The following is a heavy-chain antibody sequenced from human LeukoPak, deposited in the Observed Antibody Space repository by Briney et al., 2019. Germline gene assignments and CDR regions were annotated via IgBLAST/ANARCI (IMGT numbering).Heavy chain of an antibody. CDR1: GGSISSSSYY. CDR2: IYYSGST. J-gene: IGHJ3*02. V-gene: IGHV4-39*01. Sequence: SETLSLTCTVSGGSISSSSYYWGWIRQPPGKGLEWIGSIYYSGSTYYNPSLKSRVTISVDTSKNQFSLKLSSVTAADTAVYYCACSSSLLGAFDIWGQGTMVTVSS. CDR3: ACSSSLLGAFDI. D-gene: IGHD6-6*01.